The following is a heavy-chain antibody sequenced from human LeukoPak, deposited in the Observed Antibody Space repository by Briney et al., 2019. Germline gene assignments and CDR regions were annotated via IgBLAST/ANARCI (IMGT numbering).Heavy chain of an antibody. CDR1: GGSLSAYY. J-gene: IGHJ3*02. Sequence: SETLSLTCAVYGGSLSAYYWTWIRQPPGKGLEWIGSIYHSGSTYYNPSLKSRVTTSVDTSKNQFSLKLSSVTAADTAVYYCALYSGSYYFAFDIWGQGTMVTVSS. D-gene: IGHD1-26*01. CDR3: ALYSGSYYFAFDI. CDR2: IYHSGST. V-gene: IGHV4-34*01.